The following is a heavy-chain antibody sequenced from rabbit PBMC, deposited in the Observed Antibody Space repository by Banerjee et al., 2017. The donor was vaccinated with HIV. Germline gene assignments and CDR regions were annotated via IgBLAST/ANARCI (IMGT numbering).Heavy chain of an antibody. CDR3: ARDLAGVIGWNFNF. D-gene: IGHD4-1*01. J-gene: IGHJ4*01. Sequence: STYGVNWVRQAPGKGLEWIGYITYGGSAYYASWVNGRFTISRHNAQNTLYLQLNSLTAADTATYFCARDLAGVIGWNFNFWGPGTLVTVS. CDR2: ITYGGSA. V-gene: IGHV1S28*01. CDR1: STYG.